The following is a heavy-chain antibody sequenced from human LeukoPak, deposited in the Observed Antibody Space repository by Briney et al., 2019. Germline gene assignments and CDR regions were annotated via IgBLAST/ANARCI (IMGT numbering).Heavy chain of an antibody. J-gene: IGHJ5*02. V-gene: IGHV4-59*08. CDR2: IYYSGST. CDR3: ARHPIAAAGTPEFDP. CDR1: GGSFSGYY. D-gene: IGHD6-13*01. Sequence: SETLSLTCAVYGGSFSGYYWSWIRQPPGKGLEWIGYIYYSGSTNYNPSLKSRVTISVDTSKNQFSLKLSSVTAADTAVYYCARHPIAAAGTPEFDPWGQGTLVTVSS.